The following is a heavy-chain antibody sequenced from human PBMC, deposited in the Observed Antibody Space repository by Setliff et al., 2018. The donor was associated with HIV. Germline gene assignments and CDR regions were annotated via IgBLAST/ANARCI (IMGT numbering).Heavy chain of an antibody. CDR2: ISGSGSVI. CDR1: GFTFSDDY. Sequence: LRLSCAASGFTFSDDYMSWIRQIPGKGLEWVSYISGSGSVIFYADSVKGRFTISRDNAKNSLYLQMNSLRAEDTAVYYCARDQEWLVEVEGDALHIWGQGTMVTVSS. CDR3: ARDQEWLVEVEGDALHI. J-gene: IGHJ3*02. D-gene: IGHD6-19*01. V-gene: IGHV3-11*01.